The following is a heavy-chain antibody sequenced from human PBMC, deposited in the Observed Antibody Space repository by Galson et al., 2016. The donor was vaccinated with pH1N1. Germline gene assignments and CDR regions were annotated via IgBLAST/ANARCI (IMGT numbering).Heavy chain of an antibody. CDR2: IIPIYGSP. CDR3: ARNSTMVITDDSYYGMDV. Sequence: SVKVSCKASGGSFRSYTITWVRQAPGQGLEWMGQIIPIYGSPNYAHKFQGRVTFTADKSTNTAYMDLISLRSEDTAVYYCARNSTMVITDDSYYGMDVWGQGTTVTVSS. V-gene: IGHV1-69*06. D-gene: IGHD4/OR15-4a*01. J-gene: IGHJ6*02. CDR1: GGSFRSYT.